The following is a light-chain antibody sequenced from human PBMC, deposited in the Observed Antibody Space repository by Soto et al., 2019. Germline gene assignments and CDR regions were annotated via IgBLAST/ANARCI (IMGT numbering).Light chain of an antibody. V-gene: IGKV3-20*01. CDR3: QQYGSSIT. J-gene: IGKJ5*01. CDR1: QSVSSSY. CDR2: GAS. Sequence: EIVLTQSPATLSLSPGERATLSCRASQSVSSSYLAWYQQKPGQAPRLLIYGASNRATGIPDRFSGSGSGTDFTLTINRLEPEDFAVYYCQQYGSSITFGQGTRLEIK.